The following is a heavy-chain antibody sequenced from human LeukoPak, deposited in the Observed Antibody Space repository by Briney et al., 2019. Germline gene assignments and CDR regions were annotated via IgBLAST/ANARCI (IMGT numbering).Heavy chain of an antibody. CDR3: AGSLRGGGWYMY. CDR1: GFTFGDYA. V-gene: IGHV3-21*01. CDR2: ISSSSSSI. Sequence: TSGGSLRLSCTADGFTFGDYAMSWVRQAPGKGLEWVSSISSSSSSIYYSDSVKGRFTVSRDNAKNSLYLQMNSLRDEDTAVYYCAGSLRGGGWYMYWGQGTLVTVSS. D-gene: IGHD6-19*01. J-gene: IGHJ4*02.